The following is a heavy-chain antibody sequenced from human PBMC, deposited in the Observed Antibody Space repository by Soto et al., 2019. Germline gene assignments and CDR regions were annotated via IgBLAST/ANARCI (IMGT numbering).Heavy chain of an antibody. D-gene: IGHD3-22*01. CDR2: IVVGSGNT. V-gene: IGHV1-58*02. J-gene: IGHJ3*02. CDR1: GFTFTSSA. Sequence: SVKVSCKASGFTFTSSAMQWVRQARGQRLEWIGWIVVGSGNTNYAQKFQERVTITRDMSTSTAYMELSSLRSEDTAVYYCAADVYYYDSSGYYSFAGAFDIWGQGTMVTVSS. CDR3: AADVYYYDSSGYYSFAGAFDI.